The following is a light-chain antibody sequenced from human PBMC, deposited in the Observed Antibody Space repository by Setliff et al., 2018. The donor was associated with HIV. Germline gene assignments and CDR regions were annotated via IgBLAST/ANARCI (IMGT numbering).Light chain of an antibody. J-gene: IGLJ1*01. CDR1: NIGGKS. CDR2: DDN. CDR3: QVWDSSTDHHV. V-gene: IGLV3-21*03. Sequence: SYALTQPPSVSVAPGKTARITCGGNNIGGKSVHWYQQKPGQAPVLVVYDDNDRPSGIPERFSGSNSGNTATLTISRVEAGDEADYYCQVWDSSTDHHVFGTVTKVTVL.